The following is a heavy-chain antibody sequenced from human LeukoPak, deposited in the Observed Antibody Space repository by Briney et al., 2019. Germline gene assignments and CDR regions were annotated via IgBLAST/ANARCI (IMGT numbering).Heavy chain of an antibody. CDR2: VLYDGSKK. CDR1: GFTFTRYT. J-gene: IGHJ4*02. D-gene: IGHD3-10*02. Sequence: GGSLRLSCAASGFTFTRYTMHWVRQAPGKGLEWVALVLYDGSKKYYADSVKGRFTLSRDNSKNTLSLQMNTLRPDDTAVYYCVRDNYVGILDFWGQGTLVTVSS. CDR3: VRDNYVGILDF. V-gene: IGHV3-30*04.